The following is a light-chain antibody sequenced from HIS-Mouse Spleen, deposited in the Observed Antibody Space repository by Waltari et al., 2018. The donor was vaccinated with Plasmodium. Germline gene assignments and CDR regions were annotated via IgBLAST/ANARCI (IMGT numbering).Light chain of an antibody. CDR2: DAS. V-gene: IGKV3-11*01. CDR3: QQRSNWPLT. Sequence: DIVLTQSPATLSSSPGERATLSCRASQSVSSYLAWYQQKPGQAPRLLIYDASNRATGIPARFSGSGSGTDFTLTISSLGPEDFAVYYCQQRSNWPLTFGGGTKVEIK. J-gene: IGKJ4*01. CDR1: QSVSSY.